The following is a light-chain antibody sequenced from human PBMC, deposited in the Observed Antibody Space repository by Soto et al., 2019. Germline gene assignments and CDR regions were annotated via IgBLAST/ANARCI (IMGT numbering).Light chain of an antibody. CDR1: ERIYSAY. V-gene: IGKV3-20*01. CDR3: QQYGNSPIT. CDR2: GTS. J-gene: IGKJ5*01. Sequence: FVLPQSPGTLSFSRGERATLSCRASERIYSAYLGWYQQKPGQAPRLLIYGTSSRATGIPDRFSGSGSGTDFTLTISRLEPEDFAVYYCQQYGNSPITFGQGTRLEIK.